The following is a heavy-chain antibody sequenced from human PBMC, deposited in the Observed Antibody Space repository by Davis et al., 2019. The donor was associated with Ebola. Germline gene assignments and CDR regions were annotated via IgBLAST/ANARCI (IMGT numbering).Heavy chain of an antibody. J-gene: IGHJ6*02. CDR3: ARDVAYGDYLYYYYGMDV. Sequence: ASVKVSCKASGYTFTSYAMHWVRQAPGQRLEWMGWINAGNGNTKYSQKLQGRVTMTTDTSTSTAYMELRSLRSDDTVVSYCARDVAYGDYLYYYYGMDVWGQGTTVTVSS. D-gene: IGHD4-17*01. CDR1: GYTFTSYA. CDR2: INAGNGNT. V-gene: IGHV1-3*01.